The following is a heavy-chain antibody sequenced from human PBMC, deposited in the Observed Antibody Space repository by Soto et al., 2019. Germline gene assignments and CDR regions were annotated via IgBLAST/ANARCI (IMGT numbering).Heavy chain of an antibody. CDR3: ARRMMASRGYYYYGMDV. D-gene: IGHD2-15*01. Sequence: SETLSLTCAVSGGSISSGGYSWGWIRHPPGKGLEGIGYIYHSGSTYYNPSLKSRVTISVDRSKNQFSLKLSSVTAADTAVYYCARRMMASRGYYYYGMDVWGQGTTVTVSS. V-gene: IGHV4-30-2*01. CDR1: GGSISSGGYS. J-gene: IGHJ6*02. CDR2: IYHSGST.